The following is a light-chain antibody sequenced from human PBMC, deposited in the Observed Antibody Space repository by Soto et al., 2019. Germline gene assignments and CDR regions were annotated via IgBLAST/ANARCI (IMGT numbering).Light chain of an antibody. V-gene: IGLV1-47*01. CDR3: AAWDDSLSGYYV. Sequence: QSALTQPPSASGTPGQRVAISCSGSSSNIGSNFVYWYQQFPGTAPKLLIYKNDQRPSGVPDRFSGSKSGTSASLAISGLRSEDEADYYCAAWDDSLSGYYVFGSGTQLTVL. CDR1: SSNIGSNF. J-gene: IGLJ7*01. CDR2: KND.